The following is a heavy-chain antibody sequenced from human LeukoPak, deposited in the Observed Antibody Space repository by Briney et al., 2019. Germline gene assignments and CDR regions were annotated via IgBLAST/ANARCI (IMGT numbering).Heavy chain of an antibody. CDR1: GGSISSYY. V-gene: IGHV4-4*07. D-gene: IGHD2-21*02. CDR2: IYTSGST. Sequence: SETLSLTCTVSGGSISSYYWSWIRQPAGKGLEWIGRIYTSGSTNYNPSLKSRVTMSVDTSKNQFSLKLSSVTAADTAVYYCARDGPSSVVVVTAIDYWGQGTLVTVSS. CDR3: ARDGPSSVVVVTAIDY. J-gene: IGHJ4*02.